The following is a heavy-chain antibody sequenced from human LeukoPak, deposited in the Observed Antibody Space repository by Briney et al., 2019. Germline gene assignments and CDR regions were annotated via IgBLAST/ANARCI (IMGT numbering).Heavy chain of an antibody. CDR2: IIPIFGIA. CDR3: ARVGGTSGTISVY. J-gene: IGHJ4*02. Sequence: SVKVSCKASGGTFCSYTISWVRHAPGQGLEWVGGIIPIFGIANNAQKFQGRVTITADEHTSTAYMQLSSMRSEDGAVYYCARVGGTSGTISVYWGEGTLVPVPS. D-gene: IGHD1-7*01. CDR1: GGTFCSYT. V-gene: IGHV1-69*13.